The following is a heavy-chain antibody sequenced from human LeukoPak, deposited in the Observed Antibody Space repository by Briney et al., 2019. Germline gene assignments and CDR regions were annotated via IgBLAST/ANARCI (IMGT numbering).Heavy chain of an antibody. CDR1: GGSISSGGYY. J-gene: IGHJ5*02. CDR3: ARRIAAAGTGWFGP. D-gene: IGHD6-13*01. Sequence: SETLSLTCTVSGGSISSGGYYWSWIRQHPGKGLEWIGYIYFSGSTYYNPSLKSRVTISVDTSKNQFSLKLSSVAAADTAVYYCARRIAAAGTGWFGPWGQGTLVTVSS. V-gene: IGHV4-31*03. CDR2: IYFSGST.